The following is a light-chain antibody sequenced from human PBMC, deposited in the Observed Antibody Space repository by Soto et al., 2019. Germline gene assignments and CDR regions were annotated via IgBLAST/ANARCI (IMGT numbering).Light chain of an antibody. J-gene: IGLJ2*01. V-gene: IGLV2-8*01. Sequence: QSALTQPPSAPGSPGQSVTISCTGTSGDVGEYNYVSWYQQHPGKAPQLMIYEVIRRPSGVPDRFSGSKSGNTASLTVSGLQAEDEADYYCSSYAGSNNLVFGGGTKLTVL. CDR2: EVI. CDR1: SGDVGEYNY. CDR3: SSYAGSNNLV.